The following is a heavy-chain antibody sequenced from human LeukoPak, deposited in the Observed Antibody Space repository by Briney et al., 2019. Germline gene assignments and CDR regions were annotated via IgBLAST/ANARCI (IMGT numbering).Heavy chain of an antibody. CDR2: VSDSGSSA. J-gene: IGHJ4*02. Sequence: GGSLRLSCAASGFTFRNYGMSCVRQAPGKGLEWVSVVSDSGSSAYYADSVKGRFTISRDNSKDTLYLQMNSLRAEDTAVYYCAPDLGGAAWSLDYWGQGTLVTVSS. CDR3: APDLGGAAWSLDY. CDR1: GFTFRNYG. V-gene: IGHV3-23*01. D-gene: IGHD2-15*01.